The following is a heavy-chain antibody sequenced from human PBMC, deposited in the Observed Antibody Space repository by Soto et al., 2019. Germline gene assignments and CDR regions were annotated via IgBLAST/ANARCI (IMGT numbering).Heavy chain of an antibody. CDR2: ISSGGSFT. CDR1: GFIFSDYY. J-gene: IGHJ4*02. V-gene: IGHV3-11*05. Sequence: QVQLVESGGGLVKPGGSLRLSCAVSGFIFSDYYMTWIRQAPGKGREWVSYISSGGSFTSYADSVKGRFTISRDSANHSLYLHMNSLRAEDTAVYYCARIRRSMSSLGFDYWGQGTLVTVSS. CDR3: ARIRRSMSSLGFDY.